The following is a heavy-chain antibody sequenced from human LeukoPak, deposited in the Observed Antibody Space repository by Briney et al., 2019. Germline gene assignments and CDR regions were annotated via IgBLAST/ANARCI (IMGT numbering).Heavy chain of an antibody. V-gene: IGHV3-66*01. CDR3: AREGHYFDS. CDR1: GFPVSTNY. Sequence: GGSLRLSCAASGFPVSTNYMDWVRQAPGKGLEWVSLIYSGGDTYHADSVRGRFTLSRDNSKNTLYLQMNSLRAEDTAVYYCAREGHYFDSWGQGTLVTVSS. J-gene: IGHJ4*02. CDR2: IYSGGDT.